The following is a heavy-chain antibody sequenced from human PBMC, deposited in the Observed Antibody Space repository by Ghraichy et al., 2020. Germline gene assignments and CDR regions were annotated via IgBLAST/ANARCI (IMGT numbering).Heavy chain of an antibody. CDR2: ISYDGGEK. CDR1: GFTFSSYS. V-gene: IGHV3-30*04. CDR3: ARDRDSSGWYSDLDY. J-gene: IGHJ4*02. D-gene: IGHD6-19*01. Sequence: LSLTCAASGFTFSSYSMHWVRQTPGKRLEWVAVISYDGGEKYYADSVKGRFTISRDSSNNTLYLQMNRLRAEDTAVYFCARDRDSSGWYSDLDYWGQGTLVTVSS.